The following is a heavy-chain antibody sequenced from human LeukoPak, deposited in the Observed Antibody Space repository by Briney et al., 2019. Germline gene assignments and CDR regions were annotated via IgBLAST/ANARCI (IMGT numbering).Heavy chain of an antibody. CDR2: TDSGGST. D-gene: IGHD6-19*01. J-gene: IGHJ4*02. CDR1: GFTVSSKY. V-gene: IGHV3-53*01. Sequence: GGSLRLSCAASGFTVSSKYMSWVRQAPGKGLEWVSVTDSGGSTYYADSVKGRFTISRDNSKNTLHLQMNSLRAEDTAVYYCARAGWLAPVFDYWGQGTLVTVSS. CDR3: ARAGWLAPVFDY.